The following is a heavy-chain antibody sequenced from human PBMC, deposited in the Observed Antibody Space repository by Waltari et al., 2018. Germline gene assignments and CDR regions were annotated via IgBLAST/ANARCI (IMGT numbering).Heavy chain of an antibody. D-gene: IGHD1-1*01. V-gene: IGHV4-4*07. CDR2: IYTSGST. CDR3: ARVSTTGGYYYYMDV. CDR1: GGPISSYY. J-gene: IGHJ6*03. Sequence: QVQLQESGPGLVKPSETLSLTCTVSGGPISSYYWSWIRQPAGKGLEWIGRIYTSGSTNYNPSLKSRVTMSVDTSKNQFSLKLSSVTAADTAVYYCARVSTTGGYYYYMDVWGKGTTVTISS.